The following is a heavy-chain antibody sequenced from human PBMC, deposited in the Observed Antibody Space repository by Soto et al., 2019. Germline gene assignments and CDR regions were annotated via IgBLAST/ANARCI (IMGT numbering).Heavy chain of an antibody. CDR3: VTWGGIEARNLDH. V-gene: IGHV3-64D*06. CDR1: GFPFSNHA. J-gene: IGHJ4*02. Sequence: GGSLRLSCSASGFPFSNHAMHWVRQAPGKGLEYVSAINYNGGTTYYIDSVKGRFTISRDNSKNTLYLQMSSLKVEDTAMYHCVTWGGIEARNLDHWGLGTLVTVSS. CDR2: INYNGGTT. D-gene: IGHD6-6*01.